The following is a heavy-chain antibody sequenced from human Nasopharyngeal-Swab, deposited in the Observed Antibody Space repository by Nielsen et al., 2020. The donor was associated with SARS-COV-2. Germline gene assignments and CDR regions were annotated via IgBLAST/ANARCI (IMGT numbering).Heavy chain of an antibody. V-gene: IGHV1-18*04. CDR2: ISAYNGNT. D-gene: IGHD6-6*01. J-gene: IGHJ6*03. CDR3: ARDHGSSSLNYYYYYYMDV. CDR1: GYTFTSYY. Sequence: SVKVSCKASGYTFTSYYMHWVRQAPGQGLEWMGWISAYNGNTNYAQKLQGRVTMTTDTSTSTAYMELRSLRSDDTAVYYCARDHGSSSLNYYYYYYMDVWGKGTTVTVSS.